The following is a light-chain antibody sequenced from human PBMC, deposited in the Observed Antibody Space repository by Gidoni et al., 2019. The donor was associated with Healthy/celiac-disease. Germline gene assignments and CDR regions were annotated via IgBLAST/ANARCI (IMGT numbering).Light chain of an antibody. CDR3: CSYAGSYTLV. Sequence: QSALTQPRSVSGSPGQSVTISCTGPSSDVGSYNYVSWYQQPPGKAPKLMIYDVSKRPSGVPDRFSGSKSGNTASLTISGLQAEDEADYYGCSYAGSYTLVFGGGTKLTVL. J-gene: IGLJ3*02. CDR2: DVS. V-gene: IGLV2-11*01. CDR1: SSDVGSYNY.